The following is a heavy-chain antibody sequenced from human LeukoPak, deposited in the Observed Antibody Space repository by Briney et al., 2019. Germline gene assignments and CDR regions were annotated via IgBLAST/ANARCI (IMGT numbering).Heavy chain of an antibody. CDR3: ARIMDTAMVSRFDY. D-gene: IGHD5-18*01. Sequence: SETLSLTCTVSGGSISSYYWSWIRQPAGKGLEWIGRIYTSGSTNYNPSLKSRVTMSVDTSKNQFSLKLSSVTAADTAVYYCARIMDTAMVSRFDYWGQGTLVTVSS. CDR2: IYTSGST. V-gene: IGHV4-4*07. J-gene: IGHJ4*02. CDR1: GGSISSYY.